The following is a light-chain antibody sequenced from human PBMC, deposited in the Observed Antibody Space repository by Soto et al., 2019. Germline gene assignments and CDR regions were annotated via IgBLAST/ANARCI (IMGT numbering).Light chain of an antibody. CDR2: EVS. CDR1: SSDVGGYDY. V-gene: IGLV2-14*01. J-gene: IGLJ2*01. CDR3: SSYTSSSTYVV. Sequence: QSALTQPRSVSGSPGQSVTISCTGSSSDVGGYDYVSWYQHHPGKAPKLIIYEVSNRLSGVSDRFSGSKSGNTASLTISGLQADDEADYYCSSYTSSSTYVVFGGGTKLTVL.